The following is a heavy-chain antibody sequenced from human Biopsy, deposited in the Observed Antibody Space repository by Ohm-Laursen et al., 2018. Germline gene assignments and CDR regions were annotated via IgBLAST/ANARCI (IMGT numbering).Heavy chain of an antibody. CDR2: TYYTGST. V-gene: IGHV4-59*01. J-gene: IGHJ4*02. D-gene: IGHD3-16*01. Sequence: SDTLSLTCTVSRDSISNYYWTWIRQSPGKGLEWIGYTYYTGSTNYNPSVKSRVTISVGTSKNQFSLKLNSVTAADTAVYFCARDSRGGHLNTTLITGKNLDSWGQGTLVTVSS. CDR1: RDSISNYY. CDR3: ARDSRGGHLNTTLITGKNLDS.